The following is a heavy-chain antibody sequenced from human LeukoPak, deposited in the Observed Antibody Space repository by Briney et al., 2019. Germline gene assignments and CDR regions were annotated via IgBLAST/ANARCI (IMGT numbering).Heavy chain of an antibody. D-gene: IGHD2-15*01. CDR3: ARAVAGVDY. Sequence: SETLSLTCAVYGGSFSGYYWSWIRQPPGKGLEWIGEINHSGSTNYNPSLKSRVTISVGTSKNQFPLKLSSVTAADTAVYYCARAVAGVDYWGQGTLVTVSS. CDR2: INHSGST. CDR1: GGSFSGYY. V-gene: IGHV4-34*01. J-gene: IGHJ4*02.